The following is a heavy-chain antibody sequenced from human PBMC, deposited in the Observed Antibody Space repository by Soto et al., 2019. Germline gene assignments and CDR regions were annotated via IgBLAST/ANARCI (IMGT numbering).Heavy chain of an antibody. CDR3: TRASGIMVAHNYFDF. J-gene: IGHJ4*02. V-gene: IGHV3-30*03. D-gene: IGHD2-8*01. CDR2: ISKDGDIK. CDR1: GFTFNTYG. Sequence: GESLNISCAASGFTFNTYGMHWVRQAPGKGLEWVAVISKDGDIKFYADSMKGRFTISRDNSKNTLYLQVNSLRPEDTAVYYCTRASGIMVAHNYFDFWGQGTLVTVSS.